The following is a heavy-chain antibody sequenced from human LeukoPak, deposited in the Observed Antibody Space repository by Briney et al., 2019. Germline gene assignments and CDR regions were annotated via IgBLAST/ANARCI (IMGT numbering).Heavy chain of an antibody. Sequence: PSETLSLTCPVSGGSISNYYYWTWLRQPPGKGLEWIGYVYYTGSTNFNPPLKSRVTMSLDTSRLQFSLKLTSLTAADTAVYYCARGAMATTPFFDYWGQGTLVTVSS. CDR2: VYYTGST. J-gene: IGHJ4*02. CDR1: GGSISNYY. D-gene: IGHD5-24*01. CDR3: ARGAMATTPFFDY. V-gene: IGHV4-59*01.